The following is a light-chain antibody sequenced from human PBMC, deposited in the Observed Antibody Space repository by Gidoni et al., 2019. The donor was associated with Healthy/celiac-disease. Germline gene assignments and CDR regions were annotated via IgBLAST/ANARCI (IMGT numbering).Light chain of an antibody. CDR1: QAVSNSY. CDR2: GAS. CDR3: QQYGSSSGA. V-gene: IGKV3-20*01. Sequence: ESVLTQSPGTLSLSPGERATLSCRASQAVSNSYLAWYVQKPGKAPRLRIYGASNRAPGTPDRFSCSVSGTDFTLTISRLEPEDFATYYCQQYGSSSGAFGQGTKVEIK. J-gene: IGKJ1*01.